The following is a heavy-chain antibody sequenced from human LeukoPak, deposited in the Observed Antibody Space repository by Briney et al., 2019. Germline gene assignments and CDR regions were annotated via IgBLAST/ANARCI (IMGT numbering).Heavy chain of an antibody. CDR1: GGSISRYY. CDR3: ARHFDYDSGGDAFNV. D-gene: IGHD3-10*01. V-gene: IGHV4-59*08. CDR2: IYNIEST. Sequence: SETLSLTCTVSGGSISRYYWSWIRQPSGKGLEWIGSIYNIESTSYSPSLKSRVTMSVDTSKIQISLKLTSVTAADTAVYYCARHFDYDSGGDAFNVWGQGTMVTVSS. J-gene: IGHJ3*01.